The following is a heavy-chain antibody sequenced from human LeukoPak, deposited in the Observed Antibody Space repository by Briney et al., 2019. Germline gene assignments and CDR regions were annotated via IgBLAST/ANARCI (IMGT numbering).Heavy chain of an antibody. CDR2: IYHSGST. J-gene: IGHJ4*02. CDR1: GGSISSYY. V-gene: IGHV4-59*08. CDR3: ARPRGSCSGGSCYYYYFDY. Sequence: SETLSLTCTVSGGSISSYYWSWIRQPAGKGLEWIGSIYHSGSTYYNPSLKSRVTISVDTSKNQFSLKLSSVTAADTAVYYCARPRGSCSGGSCYYYYFDYWGQGTLVTVSS. D-gene: IGHD2-15*01.